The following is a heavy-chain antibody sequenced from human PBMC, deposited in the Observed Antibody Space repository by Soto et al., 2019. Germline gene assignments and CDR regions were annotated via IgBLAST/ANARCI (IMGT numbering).Heavy chain of an antibody. D-gene: IGHD5-12*01. CDR3: ARDDSGYDSFDY. Sequence: EASVKVSCKASGYTFTSYDINWVRQATGQGLEWMGWISAYNGNTNYAQKLQGRVTMTTDTSTSTAYMELRSLRSDDTAVYYRARDDSGYDSFDYWGQGTLVTVSS. CDR1: GYTFTSYD. V-gene: IGHV1-18*01. CDR2: ISAYNGNT. J-gene: IGHJ4*02.